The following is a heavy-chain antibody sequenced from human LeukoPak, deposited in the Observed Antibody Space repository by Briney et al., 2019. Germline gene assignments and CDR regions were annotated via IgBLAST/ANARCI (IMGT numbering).Heavy chain of an antibody. CDR3: AKNLGRVTTDYDY. CDR1: GFTFSSFA. D-gene: IGHD4-17*01. V-gene: IGHV3-23*01. Sequence: GGSLRLSCAASGFTFSSFAMTWVRQAPGKGLEWVSAISGSGGSTYYADSVKGRFTISRDTKNTLYLQMNSLRAEDTAVYYCAKNLGRVTTDYDYWGQGTLVTVPS. CDR2: ISGSGGST. J-gene: IGHJ4*02.